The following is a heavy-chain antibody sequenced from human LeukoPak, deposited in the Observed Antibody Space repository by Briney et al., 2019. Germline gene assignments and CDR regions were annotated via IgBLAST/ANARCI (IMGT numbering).Heavy chain of an antibody. J-gene: IGHJ4*02. D-gene: IGHD3-10*01. CDR2: IYSGGST. CDR1: GFTVSSNY. CDR3: ARFITMLRGRGFDY. V-gene: IGHV3-66*01. Sequence: PGGSLRLSCAASGFTVSSNYMSCVRQAPGKGLEWVSVIYSGGSTYYADSVKGRFTISRDNSKNTLYLQMNSLRAEDTAVYYCARFITMLRGRGFDYWGQGTLVTVSS.